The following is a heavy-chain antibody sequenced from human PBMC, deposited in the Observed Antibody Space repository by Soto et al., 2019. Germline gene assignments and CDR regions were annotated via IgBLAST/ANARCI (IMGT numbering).Heavy chain of an antibody. CDR1: GFSFSSYT. V-gene: IGHV3-23*01. CDR3: AKDGDYEYFDY. CDR2: IINNSGRK. D-gene: IGHD3-22*01. J-gene: IGHJ4*02. Sequence: PGGSLRLSCAASGFSFSSYTMNWVRQAPGKGLEWVSSIINNSGRKYYAGSVKGRFTISRDNSKNTLFLQMNSLKAEGTAVYFCAKDGDYEYFDYWGQGTQVTVSS.